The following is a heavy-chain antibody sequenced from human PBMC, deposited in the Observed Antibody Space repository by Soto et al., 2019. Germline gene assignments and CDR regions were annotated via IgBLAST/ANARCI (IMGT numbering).Heavy chain of an antibody. CDR3: AKDWYFGSTIFGLMFDY. J-gene: IGHJ4*02. D-gene: IGHD3-3*01. V-gene: IGHV3-23*01. CDR2: ISGSGGST. CDR1: GFTFSSYA. Sequence: SLRLSCAASGFTFSSYAMSRVRQAPGKGLEWVSAISGSGGSTNYADSVKGRFTISRDNSKNTLYLQMNSLRAEDTAVYYCAKDWYFGSTIFGLMFDYWGQGTLVTVSS.